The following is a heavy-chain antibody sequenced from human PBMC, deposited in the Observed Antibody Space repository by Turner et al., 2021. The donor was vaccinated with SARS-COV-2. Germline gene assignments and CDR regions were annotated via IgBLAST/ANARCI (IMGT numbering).Heavy chain of an antibody. CDR2: FDPEDGET. V-gene: IGHV1-24*01. CDR1: GYTLIDLS. J-gene: IGHJ5*02. CDR3: ATGSRLGVIGNWLDP. D-gene: IGHD3-10*01. Sequence: QVQLVQSVAEVKTPGASVKVSCKASGYTLIDLSIHWVRQAPGKGLEGMGGFDPEDGETIYARKFQGRVTMTGDTSTETNYMELSSLRSEDTAVYDCATGSRLGVIGNWLDPWGQGTLVTVSS.